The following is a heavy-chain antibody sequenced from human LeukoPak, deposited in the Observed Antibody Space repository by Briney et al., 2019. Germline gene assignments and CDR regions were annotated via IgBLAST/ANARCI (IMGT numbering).Heavy chain of an antibody. D-gene: IGHD6-13*01. Sequence: GRSLRLSCAASGFTFSSYAMHWVRQAPGKGLEWVAVISYDGSNKYYADSVKGRFTISRDNSKNTLYLQMNSLRAEDTAVYYCAKDIAAAGYYYYYGMDVWGQGTTVTVSS. V-gene: IGHV3-30-3*01. CDR1: GFTFSSYA. J-gene: IGHJ6*02. CDR2: ISYDGSNK. CDR3: AKDIAAAGYYYYYGMDV.